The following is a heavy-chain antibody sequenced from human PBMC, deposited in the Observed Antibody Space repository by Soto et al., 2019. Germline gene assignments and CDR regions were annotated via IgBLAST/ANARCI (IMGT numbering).Heavy chain of an antibody. J-gene: IGHJ4*02. Sequence: GGSLRLSCAASGFTFSSYGMHWVRQAPGKGLEWVAVISYDGSNKYYADSVKGRFTISRDNSKNTLYLQMNSLRAEDTAVYYCAKDTRGAAAGTELLMHSSYWGQGTLVTVSS. CDR3: AKDTRGAAAGTELLMHSSY. CDR2: ISYDGSNK. CDR1: GFTFSSYG. V-gene: IGHV3-30*18. D-gene: IGHD6-13*01.